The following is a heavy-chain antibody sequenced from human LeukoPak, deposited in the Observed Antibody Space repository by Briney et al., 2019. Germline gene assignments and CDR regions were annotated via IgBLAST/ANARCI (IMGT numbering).Heavy chain of an antibody. CDR2: IIPILGTA. J-gene: IGHJ4*02. CDR3: ATKRGYSYGSPH. V-gene: IGHV1-69*13. CDR1: GGTFSSYT. D-gene: IGHD5-18*01. Sequence: ASVKVSCKASGGTFSSYTISWVRQAPGQGLEWMGGIIPILGTANYAQKFQGRVTITADESTSTAYMELSSLRSEDTAVYYCATKRGYSYGSPHWGQGTLVTVSS.